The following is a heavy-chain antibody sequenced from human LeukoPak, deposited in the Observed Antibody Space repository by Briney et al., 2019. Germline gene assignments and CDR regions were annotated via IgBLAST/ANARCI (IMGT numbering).Heavy chain of an antibody. Sequence: PSETLSLTCTVSGGSISSYYWSWIRQPPGKGLEWIGEINHSGSTNYNPSLKSRVTISVDTSKNQFSLKLSSVTAADTAVYYCARRHYGSGSYKKRYYYFDYWGQGTLVTVSS. CDR3: ARRHYGSGSYKKRYYYFDY. D-gene: IGHD3-10*01. CDR1: GGSISSYY. V-gene: IGHV4-34*01. J-gene: IGHJ4*02. CDR2: INHSGST.